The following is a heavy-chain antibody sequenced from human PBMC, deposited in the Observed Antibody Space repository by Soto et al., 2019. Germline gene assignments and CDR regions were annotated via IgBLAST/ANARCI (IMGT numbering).Heavy chain of an antibody. J-gene: IGHJ4*02. D-gene: IGHD3-3*01. V-gene: IGHV3-30*03. CDR1: GFTFSSSG. CDR2: ISYDGSNK. Sequence: PGGSLRLSCAASGFTFSSSGMHWVRQAPGKGLEWVAVISYDGSNKFYADSVKGRFTISRDTPTNTVYLQLNGLRGDDTAVYYCARPPRDLWSGYSTYFDYWGQGTLVTVSS. CDR3: ARPPRDLWSGYSTYFDY.